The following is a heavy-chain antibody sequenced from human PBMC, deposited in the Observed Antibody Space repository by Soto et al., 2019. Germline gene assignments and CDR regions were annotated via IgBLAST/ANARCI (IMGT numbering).Heavy chain of an antibody. D-gene: IGHD6-13*01. CDR3: ARVIAAAGTIRFDY. CDR2: INSDGSST. Sequence: GGSLRLSCAASGFTFSSYWMHWVRQAPGKGLVWVSRINSDGSSTSYADSVKGRFTISRDNAKNTLYLQMNSLRAEDTAVYYCARVIAAAGTIRFDYWGQGXLVTVYS. V-gene: IGHV3-74*01. CDR1: GFTFSSYW. J-gene: IGHJ4*02.